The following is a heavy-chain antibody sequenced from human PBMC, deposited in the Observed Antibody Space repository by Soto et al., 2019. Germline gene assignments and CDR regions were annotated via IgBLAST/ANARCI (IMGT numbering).Heavy chain of an antibody. J-gene: IGHJ3*02. Sequence: ASVKVSRKASGYTFTSYGISWVRQAPGQGLEWMGWISAYNGNTNYAQKLQGRVTMTTDTSTSTAHMELRSLRSDDTAVYYCARATTIDAFDIWGQGTMVTVSS. CDR3: ARATTIDAFDI. D-gene: IGHD4-17*01. CDR1: GYTFTSYG. V-gene: IGHV1-18*01. CDR2: ISAYNGNT.